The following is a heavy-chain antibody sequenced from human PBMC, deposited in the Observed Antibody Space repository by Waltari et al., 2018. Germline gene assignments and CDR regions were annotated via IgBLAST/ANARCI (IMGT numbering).Heavy chain of an antibody. CDR1: GGTFSSYA. J-gene: IGHJ5*02. CDR3: ARGGATGWFDP. D-gene: IGHD1-26*01. Sequence: QVQLVQSGAEVKKPGSSVKVSCKDSGGTFSSYAISWVRQAPGQGLEWMGVIIPIFGTANYAQKVQGRVTITTDESTSTAYMELSSLRSEDTAVYYCARGGATGWFDPWGQGTLVTVSS. V-gene: IGHV1-69*05. CDR2: IIPIFGTA.